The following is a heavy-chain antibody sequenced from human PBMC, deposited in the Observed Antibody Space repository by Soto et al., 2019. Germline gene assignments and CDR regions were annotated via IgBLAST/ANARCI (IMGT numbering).Heavy chain of an antibody. Sequence: GGSLRLSCAASEFTFSRYAMIWVRQAPGKGLEWVSTISRSGVSTYYANSVKGRFTISRDNSKNTVYLQMGSLRSEDMAVYYCARRARPDFYYMDVWGKGTTVTVSS. CDR3: ARRARPDFYYMDV. V-gene: IGHV3-64*01. CDR1: EFTFSRYA. D-gene: IGHD6-6*01. J-gene: IGHJ6*03. CDR2: ISRSGVST.